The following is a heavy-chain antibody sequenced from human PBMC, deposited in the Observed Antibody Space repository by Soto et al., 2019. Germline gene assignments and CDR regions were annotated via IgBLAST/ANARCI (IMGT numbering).Heavy chain of an antibody. V-gene: IGHV4-59*01. J-gene: IGHJ4*02. Sequence: PSETLSLTCTVSGGSISPFYWSWVRQPPGKGLEWIGYLYYSGNTNYNPSLKSRVTISVDASKNQVSLRLTFVTAADTAVYYCARAGGVAARSFDYWGQGTVVTVSS. CDR2: LYYSGNT. CDR3: ARAGGVAARSFDY. CDR1: GGSISPFY. D-gene: IGHD2-15*01.